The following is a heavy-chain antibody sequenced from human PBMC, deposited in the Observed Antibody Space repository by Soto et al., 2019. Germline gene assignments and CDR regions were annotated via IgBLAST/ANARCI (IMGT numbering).Heavy chain of an antibody. Sequence: LRLSCAASGFTFSTYGMHWVRQAPGKGLEWVAVISYDGGNKYYADSVKGRFTISRDNSKNTLFLQMNSLRAEDTAVYYCAKILGYCSSSSCSKDYYYYYGLDVWGLGTTVTVSS. CDR3: AKILGYCSSSSCSKDYYYYYGLDV. V-gene: IGHV3-30*18. J-gene: IGHJ6*02. D-gene: IGHD2-15*01. CDR2: ISYDGGNK. CDR1: GFTFSTYG.